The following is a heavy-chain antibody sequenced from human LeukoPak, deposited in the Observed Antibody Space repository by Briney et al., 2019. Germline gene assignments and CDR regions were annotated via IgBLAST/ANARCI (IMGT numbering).Heavy chain of an antibody. CDR3: ARDSREQWLVPGYYYYGMDV. J-gene: IGHJ6*02. CDR2: ISSSGSTI. D-gene: IGHD6-19*01. V-gene: IGHV3-11*01. CDR1: GFTFSDYY. Sequence: PGGSLRLSCAASGFTFSDYYMSWIRQAPGKGLEWVSYISSSGSTIYYADSVKGRFTISRDNAKNSLYLQMNSLRAEDTAVYYCARDSREQWLVPGYYYYGMDVWGQGTTVTVSS.